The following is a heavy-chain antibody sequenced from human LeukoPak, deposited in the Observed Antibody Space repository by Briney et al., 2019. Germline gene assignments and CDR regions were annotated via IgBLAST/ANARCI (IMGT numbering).Heavy chain of an antibody. CDR1: GFTLSTNA. J-gene: IGHJ4*02. V-gene: IGHV3-23*01. CDR2: TSDRGDYT. D-gene: IGHD1-7*01. CDR3: ARKAQYNGHYPLDY. Sequence: GGSLRLSCLTSGFTLSTNAMSWVRQAPGKGLEWVSGTSDRGDYTYYADSVKGRFTISRDSSKNTLFLQMNSLRAEDTALYFCARKAQYNGHYPLDYWGQGTLVTVSS.